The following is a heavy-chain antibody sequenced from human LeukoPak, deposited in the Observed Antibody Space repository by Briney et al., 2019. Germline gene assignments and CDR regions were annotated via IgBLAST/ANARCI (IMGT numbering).Heavy chain of an antibody. Sequence: TASETLSLTCTVSGGSISVSSHYWGWIRQPPGKGLEWIGSSYYSGSAYYNPSLKSRVTISVDTSKNQFSLKLSSVTAADTAVYYCARDVGATPGYFDYWGQGTLVTVSS. V-gene: IGHV4-39*07. CDR1: GGSISVSSHY. CDR3: ARDVGATPGYFDY. CDR2: SYYSGSA. D-gene: IGHD1-26*01. J-gene: IGHJ4*02.